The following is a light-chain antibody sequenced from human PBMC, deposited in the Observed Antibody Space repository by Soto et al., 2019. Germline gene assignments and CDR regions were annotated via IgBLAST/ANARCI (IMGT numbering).Light chain of an antibody. CDR1: SSNIGTNY. CDR3: SRWHVILSGLV. Sequence: QSVLTQSPSTSGTPGQRVTISCSGGSSNIGTNYVYWYQHLPGTAPKLLIYRNNQRPSGVPDRFSGSKSGTTASLAISGLRSEDWANYYCSRWHVILSGLVFGTGTKVT. CDR2: RNN. J-gene: IGLJ1*01. V-gene: IGLV1-47*01.